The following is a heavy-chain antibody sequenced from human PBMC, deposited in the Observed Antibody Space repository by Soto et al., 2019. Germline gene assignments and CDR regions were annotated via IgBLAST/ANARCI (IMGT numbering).Heavy chain of an antibody. CDR2: ISGYNANT. V-gene: IGHV1-18*04. CDR3: ASGSTHYSVDV. Sequence: QVQLVQSGAEVRKPGASVKVSCKTSGYTFTNNGINWVRQAPGQGLEWMGWISGYNANTKYAQKFQGRVTLTTDTLTSTDIMARTSLRSDGTAVFYGASGSTHYSVDVWGQGTTGSVS. J-gene: IGHJ6*02. D-gene: IGHD1-1*01. CDR1: GYTFTNNG.